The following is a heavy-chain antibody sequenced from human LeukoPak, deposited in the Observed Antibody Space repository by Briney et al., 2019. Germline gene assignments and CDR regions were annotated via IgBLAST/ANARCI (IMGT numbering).Heavy chain of an antibody. V-gene: IGHV1-69*13. J-gene: IGHJ4*02. D-gene: IGHD2-2*01. CDR2: IIPIFGTA. CDR3: ARGSESSTSLYFDY. Sequence: SVKVSCKASGGTFSSYAISWVRQAPGQGLEWMGGIIPIFGTANYAQKFQGRVTITADESTSTAYMELSSLRSVDTPVYYCARGSESSTSLYFDYWGQGTLVTVSS. CDR1: GGTFSSYA.